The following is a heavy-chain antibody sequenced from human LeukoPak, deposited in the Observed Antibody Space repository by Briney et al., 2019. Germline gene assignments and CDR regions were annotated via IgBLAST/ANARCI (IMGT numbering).Heavy chain of an antibody. CDR3: ARELWASGVNWFDP. D-gene: IGHD5-12*01. Sequence: ASVKVSCKASGYTFTRYAMHWVRQAPGQRLEWMGWINAGNGNTKYSEKFQGRVTISRDTSASTAYMELSSLRSEDTAVYYRARELWASGVNWFDPWGQGTLVTVSS. CDR1: GYTFTRYA. CDR2: INAGNGNT. V-gene: IGHV1-3*01. J-gene: IGHJ5*02.